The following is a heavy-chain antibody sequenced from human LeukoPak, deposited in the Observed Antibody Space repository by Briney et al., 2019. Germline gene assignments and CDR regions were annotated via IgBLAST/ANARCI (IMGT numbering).Heavy chain of an antibody. V-gene: IGHV4-59*01. CDR2: IYYSGST. CDR1: GGSISSYY. CDR3: ARGDYDFWSGRQGGWFDP. D-gene: IGHD3-3*01. Sequence: PSETLSLTCTVSGGSISSYYWSWIRQPPGKGLEWIGYIYYSGSTNYSPSLKSRVTISVDTSKNQFSLKLSSVTAAVTAVYYCARGDYDFWSGRQGGWFDPWGQGTLVTVSS. J-gene: IGHJ5*02.